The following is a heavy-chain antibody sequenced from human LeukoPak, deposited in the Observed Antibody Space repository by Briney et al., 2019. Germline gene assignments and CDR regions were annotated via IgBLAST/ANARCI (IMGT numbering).Heavy chain of an antibody. CDR2: ISGSGGST. Sequence: GGSLRPSCAASGFTFSSYAMSWVRQAPGKGLEWVSAISGSGGSTYYADSVKGRFTISRDNSKNTLFLQMNSLRAEDTAVYYCAKDWPRMATTSGFDYWGQGSLVTVSS. J-gene: IGHJ4*02. V-gene: IGHV3-23*01. D-gene: IGHD5-24*01. CDR1: GFTFSSYA. CDR3: AKDWPRMATTSGFDY.